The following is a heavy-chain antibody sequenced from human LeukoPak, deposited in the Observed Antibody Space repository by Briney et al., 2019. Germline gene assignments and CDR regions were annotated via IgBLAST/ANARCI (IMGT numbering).Heavy chain of an antibody. CDR2: IRYDGSNK. J-gene: IGHJ4*02. CDR1: GFIFSSYG. D-gene: IGHD3-22*01. V-gene: IGHV3-30*02. Sequence: GGSLRLSCAASGFIFSSYGMHWVRQAPGKGLEWVAFIRYDGSNKYYADSVKGRFTISRDNSKNTLYLQMNSLRAEDTAVYYCARDPPYYYDSSGYYGGYYFDYWGQGTLVTVSS. CDR3: ARDPPYYYDSSGYYGGYYFDY.